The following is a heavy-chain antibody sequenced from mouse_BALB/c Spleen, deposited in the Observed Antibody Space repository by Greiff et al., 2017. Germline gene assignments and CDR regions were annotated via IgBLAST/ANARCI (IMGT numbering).Heavy chain of an antibody. J-gene: IGHJ3*01. CDR2: INPSNGRT. Sequence: VQLQQPGAELVKPGASVKLSCKASGYTFTSYWMHWVKQRPGQGLEWIGEINPSNGRTNYNEKFKSKATLTVDKSSSTAYMQLSSLTSEDSAVYYCAREKDLLWLRRGTGFAYWGQGTLVTVSA. D-gene: IGHD2-2*01. V-gene: IGHV1S81*02. CDR3: AREKDLLWLRRGTGFAY. CDR1: GYTFTSYW.